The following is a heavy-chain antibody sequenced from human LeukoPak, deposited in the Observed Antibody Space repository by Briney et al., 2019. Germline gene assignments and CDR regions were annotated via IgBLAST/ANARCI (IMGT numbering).Heavy chain of an antibody. V-gene: IGHV3-23*01. CDR3: AKGGRDNLYYDLWSGFEYYFDY. CDR1: GFSFSSYA. Sequence: GGSLRLSCAASGFSFSSYAMSWVRQAPGKGLEWVSAICGSGGITYYADSVKGRFTISRDNSKNALYQQMNSLRAEDTAVYYDAKGGRDNLYYDLWSGFEYYFDYGGQGTLVTVSS. D-gene: IGHD3-3*01. J-gene: IGHJ4*02. CDR2: ICGSGGIT.